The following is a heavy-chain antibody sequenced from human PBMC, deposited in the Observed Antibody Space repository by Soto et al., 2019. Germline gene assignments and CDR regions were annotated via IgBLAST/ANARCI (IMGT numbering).Heavy chain of an antibody. V-gene: IGHV3-30*18. J-gene: IGHJ4*02. CDR3: AKDGAAALDY. Sequence: QVQLVESGGGVVQPGRSLRLSCAASGFTFSSYGMHWVRQAPGKGLEWVAVISYDGSNKYYADSVKGRFTISRDNSKNTLYLQMNSRRAEDTAVYYCAKDGAAALDYWGQGTLVTVSS. D-gene: IGHD2-15*01. CDR2: ISYDGSNK. CDR1: GFTFSSYG.